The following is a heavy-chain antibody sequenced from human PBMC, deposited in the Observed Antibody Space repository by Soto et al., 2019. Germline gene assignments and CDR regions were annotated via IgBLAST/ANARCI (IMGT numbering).Heavy chain of an antibody. Sequence: QVQLVQSGTEVKKPGASVKVSCKASGYTFRSYGISWVRQAPGQGLEWMGWISGYNGNTHYSQKFQGKVTMTTDTYTSTAYMELRNLRSDDTAVYYCAKADSNYAGRFSYYYMDVWGTGTMVTVSS. V-gene: IGHV1-18*01. J-gene: IGHJ6*03. CDR2: ISGYNGNT. CDR3: AKADSNYAGRFSYYYMDV. D-gene: IGHD4-4*01. CDR1: GYTFRSYG.